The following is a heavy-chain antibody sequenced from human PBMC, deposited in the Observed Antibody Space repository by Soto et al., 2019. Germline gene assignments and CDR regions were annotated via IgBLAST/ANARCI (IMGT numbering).Heavy chain of an antibody. CDR2: IIPIFGTA. V-gene: IGHV1-69*13. J-gene: IGHJ6*02. CDR3: AKRTYSGGWYIYRYYGMDV. CDR1: GGTFSSYA. Sequence: ASVKVSCKASGGTFSSYAISWVRQAPGQGLEWMGGIIPIFGTANYAQKFQGRVTITADESTSTAYMELSSLRSEDTAVYYCAKRTYSGGWYIYRYYGMDVWGQGTTVTVS. D-gene: IGHD6-19*01.